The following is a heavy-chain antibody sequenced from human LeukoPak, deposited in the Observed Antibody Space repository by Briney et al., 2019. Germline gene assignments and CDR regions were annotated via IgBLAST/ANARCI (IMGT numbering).Heavy chain of an antibody. J-gene: IGHJ2*01. CDR3: ARHQGGAVATKPANWYFDL. V-gene: IGHV4-39*01. CDR2: IYYSGST. CDR1: GGSISSSSYY. D-gene: IGHD5-12*01. Sequence: PSETLSLTCTVSGGSISSSSYYWGWIRQPPGKGLEWIGSIYYSGSTYYNPSLKSRVTISVDTSKNQFSLKMSSVTAADTAVYYCARHQGGAVATKPANWYFDLWGRGTLVTVSS.